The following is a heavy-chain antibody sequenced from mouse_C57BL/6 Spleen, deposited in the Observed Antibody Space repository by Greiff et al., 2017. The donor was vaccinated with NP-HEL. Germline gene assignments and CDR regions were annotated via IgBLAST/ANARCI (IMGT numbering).Heavy chain of an antibody. CDR1: GFSLTSYG. V-gene: IGHV2-6*03. D-gene: IGHD4-1*01. J-gene: IGHJ3*01. CDR2: LWSDGST. CDR3: ARGEKTGTAWFAY. Sequence: VMLVESGPGLVAPSQSLSITCTVSGFSLTSYGVHWVRQPPGKGLEWLVVLWSDGSTTYNSALKSRLSISKDNSKSQVFLKMNSLQTDDTAMYYCARGEKTGTAWFAYWGQGTLVTVSA.